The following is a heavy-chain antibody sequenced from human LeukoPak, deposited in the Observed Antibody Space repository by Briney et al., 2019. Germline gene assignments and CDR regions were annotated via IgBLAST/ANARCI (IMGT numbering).Heavy chain of an antibody. CDR3: ARGRSPHSSGYYIINGYYYYYYMDV. J-gene: IGHJ6*03. CDR1: GYTFTSYD. CDR2: MNPNSGNT. D-gene: IGHD3-22*01. V-gene: IGHV1-8*03. Sequence: ASVKVSCKASGYTFTSYDINWVRQATGQGLEWMGWMNPNSGNTGYAQKFQGRVTITRNTSISTAYMELSSLRSEDTAVYYCARGRSPHSSGYYIINGYYYYYYMDVWGKGTTVTVSS.